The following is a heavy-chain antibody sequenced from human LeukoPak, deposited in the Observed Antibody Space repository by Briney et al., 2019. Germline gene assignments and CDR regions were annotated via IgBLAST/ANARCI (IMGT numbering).Heavy chain of an antibody. Sequence: PSETLSLTCTVSGGSISSYYWSWIRQPPGKGLEWIGYIYYSGSTNYNPSLKSRVTISVDTSKNQFSLKLSSVTAADTAVYYCARDRVATRGSYYGMDVWGQGTTVTVSS. D-gene: IGHD3-10*01. V-gene: IGHV4-59*12. J-gene: IGHJ6*02. CDR2: IYYSGST. CDR1: GGSISSYY. CDR3: ARDRVATRGSYYGMDV.